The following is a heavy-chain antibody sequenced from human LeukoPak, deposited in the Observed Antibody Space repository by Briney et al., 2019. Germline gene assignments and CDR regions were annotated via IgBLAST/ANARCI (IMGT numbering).Heavy chain of an antibody. CDR1: GGSIRSSSYY. J-gene: IGHJ4*02. D-gene: IGHD5-12*01. Sequence: SETLSLTCTVSGGSIRSSSYYWGWIRQPPGKGLEWIGSIYYSGSTYYNPSLKSRVTISVDTSKNQFSLKLSSVTAADTAVYYCARQLRRSGYDLSYYSDYWGQGTLVTVSS. CDR2: IYYSGST. CDR3: ARQLRRSGYDLSYYSDY. V-gene: IGHV4-39*01.